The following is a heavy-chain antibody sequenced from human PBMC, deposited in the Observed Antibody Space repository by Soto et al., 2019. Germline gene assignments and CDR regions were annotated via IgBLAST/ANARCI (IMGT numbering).Heavy chain of an antibody. D-gene: IGHD3-10*01. CDR1: GFTFSSYS. CDR3: ARDLASYHYGSGSPSFG. V-gene: IGHV3-48*02. J-gene: IGHJ4*02. Sequence: GGSLRLSCAASGFTFSSYSMNWVRQAPGKGLEWVSYISSSSSTIYYADSVKGRFTISRDNAKNSLYLQMNSLRDEDTAVYYCARDLASYHYGSGSPSFGWGQGTLVTVSS. CDR2: ISSSSSTI.